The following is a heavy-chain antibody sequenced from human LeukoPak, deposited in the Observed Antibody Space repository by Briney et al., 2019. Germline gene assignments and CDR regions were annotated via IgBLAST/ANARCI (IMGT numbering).Heavy chain of an antibody. Sequence: SETLSLTCTVSGGSISGSSYYWGWIRQPPGKGLEWIGSIYYSGSTYYNPSLKSRVTISVDTSKNQFSLKLNSVTATDTAVYYCARGTDFWFDPWGQGTLVTVSS. D-gene: IGHD3-3*01. CDR2: IYYSGST. CDR1: GGSISGSSYY. J-gene: IGHJ5*02. V-gene: IGHV4-39*02. CDR3: ARGTDFWFDP.